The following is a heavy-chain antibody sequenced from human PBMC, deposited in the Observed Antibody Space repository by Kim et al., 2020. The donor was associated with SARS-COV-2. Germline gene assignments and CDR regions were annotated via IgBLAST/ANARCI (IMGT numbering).Heavy chain of an antibody. Sequence: ASVKVSCKASGYTFTSYGISWVRQAPGQGLEWMGWISAYNGNTNYAQKLQGRVTMTTDTSTSTAYMELRSLRSDDTAVYYCARDRGVRQWEQKGRDYYYGMDVWGQGTTVTVSS. J-gene: IGHJ6*02. CDR1: GYTFTSYG. CDR2: ISAYNGNT. D-gene: IGHD1-26*01. V-gene: IGHV1-18*01. CDR3: ARDRGVRQWEQKGRDYYYGMDV.